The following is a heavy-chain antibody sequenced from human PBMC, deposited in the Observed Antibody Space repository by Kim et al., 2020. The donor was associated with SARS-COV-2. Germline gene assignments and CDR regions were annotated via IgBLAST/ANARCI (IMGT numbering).Heavy chain of an antibody. J-gene: IGHJ4*02. CDR3: AREDCSGGSCYSY. V-gene: IGHV3-7*01. D-gene: IGHD2-15*01. Sequence: YVDSVKGRFTISRDNAKNSLYLQMNSLRAEDTAVYYCAREDCSGGSCYSYWGQGTLVTVSS.